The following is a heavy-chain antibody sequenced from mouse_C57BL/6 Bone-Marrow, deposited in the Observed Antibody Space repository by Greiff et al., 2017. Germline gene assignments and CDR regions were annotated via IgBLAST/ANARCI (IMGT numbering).Heavy chain of an antibody. CDR1: GYTFTGYW. CDR3: AREGTTTGLGLYYCAMDY. Sequence: VKLVESGAELMKPGASVKLSCKATGYTFTGYWIEWVKQRPGHGLEWIGEILPGSGSTNYNEKFKGKATLTADTSSNTAYMQLSSLTTGESAIDYCAREGTTTGLGLYYCAMDYWGQGTSVTVSS. V-gene: IGHV1-9*01. CDR2: ILPGSGST. D-gene: IGHD1-1*01. J-gene: IGHJ4*01.